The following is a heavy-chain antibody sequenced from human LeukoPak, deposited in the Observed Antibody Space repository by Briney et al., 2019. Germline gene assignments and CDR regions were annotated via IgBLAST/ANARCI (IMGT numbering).Heavy chain of an antibody. D-gene: IGHD5-18*01. CDR3: ARDLAYNYGRSELDC. CDR1: GGSISSDSYY. V-gene: IGHV4-39*07. CDR2: INYSGST. Sequence: SETLSLTCTVSGGSISSDSYYWAWIRQPPGKGLEWIGSINYSGSTYHNPSLKSRVTMSIDRSKNQFSLRLSSVTAADTGVYFCARDLAYNYGRSELDCWGQGTLVTVSS. J-gene: IGHJ4*02.